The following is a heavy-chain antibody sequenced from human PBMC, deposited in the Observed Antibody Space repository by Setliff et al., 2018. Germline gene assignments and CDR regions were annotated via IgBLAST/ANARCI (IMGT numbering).Heavy chain of an antibody. V-gene: IGHV1-46*01. Sequence: ASVKVSCKASGYTFTSHYMHWVRQAPGLGLEWMGTINPSSGRTSYAQKFQGRVTMTRDTSTSTVYMVMSSLRSEDTAMYYCARDVFPYHYEGAFDIWGQGTMVTVSS. J-gene: IGHJ3*02. D-gene: IGHD3-22*01. CDR3: ARDVFPYHYEGAFDI. CDR1: GYTFTSHY. CDR2: INPSSGRT.